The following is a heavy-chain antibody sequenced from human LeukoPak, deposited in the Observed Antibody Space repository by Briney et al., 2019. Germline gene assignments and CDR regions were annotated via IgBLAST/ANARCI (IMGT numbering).Heavy chain of an antibody. V-gene: IGHV1-18*01. J-gene: IGHJ4*02. Sequence: ASVKVSCKASGHTFTSYGISWVRQAPGQGLEWMGWISAYNGNTNYAQKLQGRVTMTTDTSTSTAYMELRSLRSDDTAVYYCARDYPMGGGKEGFDYWGQGTLVTVSS. CDR1: GHTFTSYG. CDR3: ARDYPMGGGKEGFDY. D-gene: IGHD4-23*01. CDR2: ISAYNGNT.